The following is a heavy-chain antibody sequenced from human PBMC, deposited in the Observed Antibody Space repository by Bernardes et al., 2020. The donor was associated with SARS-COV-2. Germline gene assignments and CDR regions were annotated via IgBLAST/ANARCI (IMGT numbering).Heavy chain of an antibody. D-gene: IGHD3-22*01. CDR2: ISSSSSTI. CDR3: ARESYDSSGYYPLTDY. V-gene: IGHV3-48*02. CDR1: GFTFSSYS. Sequence: GGSLRLSCAASGFTFSSYSMNWVRQAPGKGLEWVSYISSSSSTIYYADSVKGRFTISRDNAKNSLYLQMNSLRDEDTAVYYCARESYDSSGYYPLTDYWGQGTLVTVSS. J-gene: IGHJ4*02.